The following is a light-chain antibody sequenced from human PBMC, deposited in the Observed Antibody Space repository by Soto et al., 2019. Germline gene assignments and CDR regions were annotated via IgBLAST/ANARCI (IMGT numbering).Light chain of an antibody. Sequence: EIVMTQSPATLSVSPGERATLSCRASQSVSSNLAWYQQKPGRAPRRLIYGASTRATGIPARFSGSGSGTEFPLTIRSLQSEDFAVYYCQQYNNWPPYTFGQGTKLEIK. CDR3: QQYNNWPPYT. V-gene: IGKV3-15*01. CDR1: QSVSSN. CDR2: GAS. J-gene: IGKJ2*01.